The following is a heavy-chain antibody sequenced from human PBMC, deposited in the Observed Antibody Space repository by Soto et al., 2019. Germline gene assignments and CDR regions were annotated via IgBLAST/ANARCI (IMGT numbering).Heavy chain of an antibody. J-gene: IGHJ4*02. V-gene: IGHV4-31*03. CDR1: GGSISSGFYY. CDR3: ARFRSLGGVIVPYFDY. CDR2: IYYSGST. Sequence: PSETLSLTCPVSGGSISSGFYYWSWIRQHPGKGLEWIGYIYYSGSTYYNPSLKSRVTISVDTSKNQFSLKLSSVTAADTAVYYCARFRSLGGVIVPYFDYWGQGTLVTVSS. D-gene: IGHD3-16*02.